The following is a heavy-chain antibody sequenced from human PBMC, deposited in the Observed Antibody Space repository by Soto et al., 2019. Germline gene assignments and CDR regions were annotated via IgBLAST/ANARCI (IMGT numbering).Heavy chain of an antibody. J-gene: IGHJ4*02. V-gene: IGHV4-31*03. D-gene: IGHD6-19*01. CDR1: GGSISSCGYY. CDR3: ARMGSVAGTDY. CDR2: IYYSGST. Sequence: QVQLQESGPGLVKPSQTLSLTCTVSGGSISSCGYYWSWIRQHPGKGLEWIGYIYYSGSTYYNTSLKCRVTISVDTSKNQFSLKLSSVTAADTAVYYCARMGSVAGTDYWCQGTLVTVSA.